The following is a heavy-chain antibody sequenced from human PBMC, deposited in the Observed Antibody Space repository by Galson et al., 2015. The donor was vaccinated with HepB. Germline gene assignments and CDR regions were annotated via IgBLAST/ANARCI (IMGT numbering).Heavy chain of an antibody. CDR3: ARASAPVVWFDP. CDR2: IIPILGIA. D-gene: IGHD2-21*01. CDR1: GGTFSSYA. J-gene: IGHJ5*02. Sequence: SVKVSCKASGGTFSSYAISWVRQAPGQGLEWMGGIIPILGIANYAQKFQGRVTITADKSTSTAYMELSSLRSEDTAVYYCARASAPVVWFDPWGQGTLVTVSS. V-gene: IGHV1-69*10.